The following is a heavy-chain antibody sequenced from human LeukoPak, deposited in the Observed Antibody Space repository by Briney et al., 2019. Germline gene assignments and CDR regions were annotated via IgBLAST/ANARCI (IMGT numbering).Heavy chain of an antibody. CDR1: GDSVSNNNAA. Sequence: SQTLSLTCAISGDSVSNNNAAWNWIRQSPSRGLEWLGRTYYRSKWYADYAVSVSSRITINPDASKNQFSLQLNSVTPEDTAVYYCASSSLRGSDAFDIWGQGTMVTVSS. J-gene: IGHJ3*02. V-gene: IGHV6-1*01. CDR3: ASSSLRGSDAFDI. CDR2: TYYRSKWYA. D-gene: IGHD3-16*01.